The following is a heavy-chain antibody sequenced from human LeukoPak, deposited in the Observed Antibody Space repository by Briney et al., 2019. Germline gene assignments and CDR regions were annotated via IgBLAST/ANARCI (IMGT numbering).Heavy chain of an antibody. CDR3: ARAGYDYVWGSYRYDDY. CDR2: INAGNGNT. D-gene: IGHD3-16*02. CDR1: GYTFTSYA. V-gene: IGHV1-3*01. J-gene: IGHJ4*02. Sequence: ASVKVSCKASGYTFTSYAMHWVRQAPGQRLEWMGWINAGNGNTKYSQKFQGRVTITADKSTSTAYMELSSLRSEDTAVYYCARAGYDYVWGSYRYDDYWGQGTLVTVSS.